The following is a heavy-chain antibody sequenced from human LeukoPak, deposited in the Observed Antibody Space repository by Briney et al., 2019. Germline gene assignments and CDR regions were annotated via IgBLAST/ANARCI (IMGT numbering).Heavy chain of an antibody. J-gene: IGHJ4*02. CDR3: AREDPEVVSATPFDY. Sequence: TSETLSLTCAVYSESFSGYYWTWXXQPPGXXLXXXXEINHSGSTSYNPSLKSRVTISVDTSKKQFSLNLSSVTAADTAVYYCAREDPEVVSATPFDYWGQGTLVTVSS. CDR2: INHSGST. V-gene: IGHV4-34*01. D-gene: IGHD2-15*01. CDR1: SESFSGYY.